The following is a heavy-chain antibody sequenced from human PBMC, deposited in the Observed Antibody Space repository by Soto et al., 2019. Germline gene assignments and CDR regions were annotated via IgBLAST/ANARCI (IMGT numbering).Heavy chain of an antibody. CDR1: GFTFSSYG. Sequence: SLRLSCAASGFTFSSYGMHWVRQAPGKGLEWVAVIWYDGSNKYYADSVKGRFTISRDNSKNTLYLQMNSLRAEDTAVYYCARGIHARGVYNWFDPWGQGTLVTVSS. J-gene: IGHJ5*02. D-gene: IGHD5-18*01. V-gene: IGHV3-33*01. CDR2: IWYDGSNK. CDR3: ARGIHARGVYNWFDP.